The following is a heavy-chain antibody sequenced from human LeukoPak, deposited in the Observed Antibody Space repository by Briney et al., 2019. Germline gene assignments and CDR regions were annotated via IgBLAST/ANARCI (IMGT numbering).Heavy chain of an antibody. Sequence: TGGSLRLYCAASGFTYSSYAMSWVRQAPGKGLEWVSAISGSGGSTYYADSVKGRFTISRDNSKNTLYLQMNSLRAEDTAVYYCAKEQLSMVVTRWGQGTLVTVSS. D-gene: IGHD4-23*01. CDR3: AKEQLSMVVTR. J-gene: IGHJ4*02. CDR1: GFTYSSYA. V-gene: IGHV3-23*01. CDR2: ISGSGGST.